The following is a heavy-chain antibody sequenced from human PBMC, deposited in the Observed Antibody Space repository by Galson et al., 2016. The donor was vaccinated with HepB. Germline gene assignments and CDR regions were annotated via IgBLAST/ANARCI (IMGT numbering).Heavy chain of an antibody. CDR3: VKYSNSVSGSISLDAFDI. V-gene: IGHV3-21*04. CDR1: GITFRSYT. CDR2: ISGDSSYI. J-gene: IGHJ3*02. D-gene: IGHD6-13*01. Sequence: SLRLSCAVSGITFRSYTMNWVRQAPGKGLEWVSSISGDSSYIYYADSVKGRFTISRDNAKNSLYLQMNSLRAEDTAVYYCVKYSNSVSGSISLDAFDIWGQGTMVTVSS.